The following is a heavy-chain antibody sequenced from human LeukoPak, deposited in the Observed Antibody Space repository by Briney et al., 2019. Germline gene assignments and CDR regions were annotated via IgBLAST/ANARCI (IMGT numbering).Heavy chain of an antibody. D-gene: IGHD3-22*01. V-gene: IGHV4-59*08. CDR3: ARRGITMIVGYFDL. Sequence: SETLSLTCTVSGGSISSYYWSWIRQPPGKGLEWIGYIYYSGSTNYNPSLKSRVTISVDTSKNQFSLKLSSVTAADTAVYYCARRGITMIVGYFDLWGRGTLVTVSS. CDR1: GGSISSYY. J-gene: IGHJ2*01. CDR2: IYYSGST.